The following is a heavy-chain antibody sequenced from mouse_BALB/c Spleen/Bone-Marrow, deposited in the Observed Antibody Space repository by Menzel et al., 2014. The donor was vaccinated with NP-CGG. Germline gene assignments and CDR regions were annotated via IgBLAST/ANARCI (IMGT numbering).Heavy chain of an antibody. CDR1: GFTFSSFG. CDR2: ISNGSSPI. D-gene: IGHD2-4*01. CDR3: ARKGAMITHYYAMDY. Sequence: EVHLVESGGGLVQPGGSRKLSCAASGFTFSSFGMHWVRQAPEKGLEWVAYISNGSSPIYYADTVKGRFTISRDNPKYTLFLQMTSLRSEDTAMYYCARKGAMITHYYAMDYWGQGTSVTVSS. J-gene: IGHJ4*01. V-gene: IGHV5-17*02.